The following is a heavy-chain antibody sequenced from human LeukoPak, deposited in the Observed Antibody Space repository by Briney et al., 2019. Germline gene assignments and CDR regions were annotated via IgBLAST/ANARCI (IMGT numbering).Heavy chain of an antibody. CDR3: ARDGPNSGWYASTYYYYYMDV. CDR2: INHSGST. J-gene: IGHJ6*03. V-gene: IGHV4-34*01. D-gene: IGHD6-19*01. Sequence: NPSETLSLTCAVYGGSFSGYYWSWIRQPPGKGLEWIGEINHSGSTNYNPSLKSRVTISVDTSKNQFSLKLSSVTAADTAVYYCARDGPNSGWYASTYYYYYMDVWGKGTTVTVSS. CDR1: GGSFSGYY.